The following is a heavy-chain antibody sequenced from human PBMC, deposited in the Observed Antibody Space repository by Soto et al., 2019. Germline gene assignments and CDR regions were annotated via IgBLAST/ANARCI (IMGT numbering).Heavy chain of an antibody. CDR3: ARDTGRASADL. CDR2: ISHTDRLT. Sequence: EVQLAESGGDLVQPGGSLRLSCVGSGFTFSYDEMNWVRPAPGKGLERVAFISHTDRLTHYPDSVKGRFTISRDNAKKSLYLHMTSLRVEDTAVYYCARDTGRASADLWGQGTLVTVSS. D-gene: IGHD6-13*01. CDR1: GFTFSYDE. J-gene: IGHJ5*02. V-gene: IGHV3-48*03.